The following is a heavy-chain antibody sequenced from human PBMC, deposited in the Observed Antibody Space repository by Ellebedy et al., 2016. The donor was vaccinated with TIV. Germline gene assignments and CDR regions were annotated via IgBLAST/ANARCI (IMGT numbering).Heavy chain of an antibody. CDR2: ISSSGSTI. V-gene: IGHV3-11*01. CDR3: ARDRGGSYSPVDY. D-gene: IGHD1-26*01. J-gene: IGHJ4*02. CDR1: GFTFSDYY. Sequence: GGSLRLXCAASGFTFSDYYMSWIRQAPGKGLEWVSYISSSGSTIYYADSVKGRFTISRDNAKNSLYLQMNSLRAEDTAAYYCARDRGGSYSPVDYWGQGTLVTVSS.